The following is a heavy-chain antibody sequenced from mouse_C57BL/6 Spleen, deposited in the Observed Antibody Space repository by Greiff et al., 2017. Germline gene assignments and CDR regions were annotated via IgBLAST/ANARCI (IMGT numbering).Heavy chain of an antibody. CDR3: ARVYYYGSRGSAWFAY. V-gene: IGHV1-22*01. J-gene: IGHJ3*01. Sequence: VQLKESGPELVKPGASVKMSCKASGYTFTDYNMHWVKQSHGKSLAWIGYINPNNGGTSYNQKLKGKATLTVNKSSSTAYMGLRSLTSEDSAVNYCARVYYYGSRGSAWFAYWGQGTLVTVSA. D-gene: IGHD1-1*01. CDR1: GYTFTDYN. CDR2: INPNNGGT.